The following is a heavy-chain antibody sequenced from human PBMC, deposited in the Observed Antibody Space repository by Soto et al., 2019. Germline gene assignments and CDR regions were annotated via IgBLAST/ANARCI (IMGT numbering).Heavy chain of an antibody. V-gene: IGHV1-3*01. Sequence: ASVKVSCKASGYTFTNYATHWVRQAPGQRLEWMGWINAGNGNTKYSQKFQGRVTITRDTSASTAYLELSSLRSEDTAVYYCARVSGYYLPDYWGQGTLVTVSS. CDR3: ARVSGYYLPDY. CDR1: GYTFTNYA. J-gene: IGHJ4*02. D-gene: IGHD5-12*01. CDR2: INAGNGNT.